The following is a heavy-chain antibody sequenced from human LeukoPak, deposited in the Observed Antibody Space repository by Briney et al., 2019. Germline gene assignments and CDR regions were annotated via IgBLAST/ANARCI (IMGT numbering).Heavy chain of an antibody. Sequence: PSETLSLTCTVSGDSISSGNYYWNWIRQPAGKGLEWIGRIYTSGSTNYNPSLKSRVTMSVDTSKNQFSLKLSSVTAADTAVYYCARDLKAYMDVWGKGTTVTVSS. CDR1: GDSISSGNYY. CDR3: ARDLKAYMDV. J-gene: IGHJ6*03. V-gene: IGHV4-61*02. CDR2: IYTSGST.